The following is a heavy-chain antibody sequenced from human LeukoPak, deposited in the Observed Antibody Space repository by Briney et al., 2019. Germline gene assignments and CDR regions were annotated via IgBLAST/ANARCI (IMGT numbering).Heavy chain of an antibody. CDR3: AKDGDYYGSGSYYNGFDY. D-gene: IGHD3-10*01. Sequence: PGGSLRLSCAASGFTFSSYNMDWVRQAPGKGLEWVSFIDSSSRYIYQADSVKGRFTISRDNSKNTLYLQMNSLRAEDTAVYYCAKDGDYYGSGSYYNGFDYWGQGTLVTVSS. CDR2: IDSSSRYI. J-gene: IGHJ4*02. CDR1: GFTFSSYN. V-gene: IGHV3-21*04.